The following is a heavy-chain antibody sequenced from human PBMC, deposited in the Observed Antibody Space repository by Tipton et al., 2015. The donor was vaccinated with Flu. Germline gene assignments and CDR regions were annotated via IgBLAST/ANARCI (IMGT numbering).Heavy chain of an antibody. CDR2: ISYDGSNK. CDR1: GFTFSSYG. D-gene: IGHD3-22*01. J-gene: IGHJ4*02. Sequence: SLRLSCAASGFTFSSYGMHWVRQAPGKGLEWVAVISYDGSNKYYADSVKGRFTISRDNSKNTLYLQMNSLRAEDTAVYYCAKTRSAYYYDSSGYWDYWGQGTLVTVSS. CDR3: AKTRSAYYYDSSGYWDY. V-gene: IGHV3-30*18.